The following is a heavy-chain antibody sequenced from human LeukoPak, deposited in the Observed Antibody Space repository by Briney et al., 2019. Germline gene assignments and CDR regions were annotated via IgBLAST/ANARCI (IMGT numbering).Heavy chain of an antibody. D-gene: IGHD3-10*01. CDR2: INSDGSST. CDR3: AARDSYGSGSYPIDY. V-gene: IGHV3-74*01. J-gene: IGHJ4*02. CDR1: GFTFSNYW. Sequence: PGGSLRLSCAASGFTFSNYWMHWVRQGPGKGLVWVSRINSDGSSTNFADSVKGRFTISRDNAKNTLYLQMNSLRAEDTAVYYCAARDSYGSGSYPIDYWGQGTLVTVSS.